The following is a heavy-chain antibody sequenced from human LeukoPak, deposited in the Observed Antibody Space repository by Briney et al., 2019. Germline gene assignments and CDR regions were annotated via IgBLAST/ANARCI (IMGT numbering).Heavy chain of an antibody. CDR3: ARRGTIDSGRPWN. J-gene: IGHJ4*02. CDR1: GGSVTSTNW. D-gene: IGHD1-26*01. Sequence: SETLSLTCGVSGGSVTSTNWWTWVRQPPGKGLEWIGEVHLDGRTNYNPSLKSRLTMSVDLSENHVSLKLTSVTAADTAVYYCARRGTIDSGRPWNWGQGTLVTVSS. V-gene: IGHV4-4*02. CDR2: VHLDGRT.